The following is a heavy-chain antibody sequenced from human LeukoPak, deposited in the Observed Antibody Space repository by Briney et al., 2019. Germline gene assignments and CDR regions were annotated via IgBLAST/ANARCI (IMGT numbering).Heavy chain of an antibody. CDR3: ARELKGYCSGGSCYRYYFDY. J-gene: IGHJ4*02. D-gene: IGHD2-15*01. V-gene: IGHV1-46*01. Sequence: ASVKVSCKASGYTFTSYYMHWVRQAPGQGLEWMGIINPSGGSTSYAQKFQGRVTMTRDTSTSTVYMELSSLRSEGTAVYYCARELKGYCSGGSCYRYYFDYWGQGTLVTVSS. CDR1: GYTFTSYY. CDR2: INPSGGST.